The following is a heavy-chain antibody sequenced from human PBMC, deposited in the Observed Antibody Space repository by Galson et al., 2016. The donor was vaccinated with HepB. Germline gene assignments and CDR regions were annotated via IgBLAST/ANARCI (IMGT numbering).Heavy chain of an antibody. D-gene: IGHD3-10*01. V-gene: IGHV3-48*01. J-gene: IGHJ6*02. CDR2: ISASSGTI. Sequence: LRFSCAASGFRFSDYNMNWVRQAPGRGLEWVAYISASSGTIYYADSVKGRFTISRDNANNSLSLQMNSLRAEDTAFYYCARPYTYYFGSGSYFDVLHYGMDVWGQGTTVTVSS. CDR1: GFRFSDYN. CDR3: ARPYTYYFGSGSYFDVLHYGMDV.